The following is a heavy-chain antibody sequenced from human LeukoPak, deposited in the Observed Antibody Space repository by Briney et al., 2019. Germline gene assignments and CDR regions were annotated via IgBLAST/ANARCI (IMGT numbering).Heavy chain of an antibody. CDR1: GYSFTYFW. CDR3: ARPIYGGGAFWYMDL. CDR2: IYPSDADT. Sequence: GESLKISCKGSGYSFTYFWIGWVRQMPGKGLEWTGTIYPSDADTRYSPSFQGQVTISADKSISTAYLQWSSLKASDTAIYYCARPIYGGGAFWYMDLWGRGTLVTVSS. V-gene: IGHV5-51*01. J-gene: IGHJ2*01. D-gene: IGHD4-23*01.